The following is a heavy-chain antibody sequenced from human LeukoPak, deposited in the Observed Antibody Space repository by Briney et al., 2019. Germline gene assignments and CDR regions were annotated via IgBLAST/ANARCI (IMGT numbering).Heavy chain of an antibody. V-gene: IGHV4-34*01. D-gene: IGHD1-26*01. CDR3: ARRRRSGSQVLDF. Sequence: SETLCLTCAVYGGSFSDYYWSWIRQPPGKGLEWIGEINHSGSTNYNSSLKSRVIISVDTSKNQFSLRLSSVTAADTAAYYCARRRRSGSQVLDFWGQGTLVTVSS. CDR2: INHSGST. J-gene: IGHJ4*02. CDR1: GGSFSDYY.